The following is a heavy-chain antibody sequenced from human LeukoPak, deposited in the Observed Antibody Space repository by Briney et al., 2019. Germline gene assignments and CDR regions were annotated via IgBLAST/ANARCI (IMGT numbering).Heavy chain of an antibody. Sequence: ASVKVSCKASGYTFTGYYMHWVRQAPGQGLEWMGWINPNSGGTSYAQKFQGRVTMTRDTSISTAYMELSRLRSDDTAVYYCARSITMVRGVIDYWGQGTLVTVSS. CDR3: ARSITMVRGVIDY. V-gene: IGHV1-2*02. D-gene: IGHD3-10*01. J-gene: IGHJ4*02. CDR1: GYTFTGYY. CDR2: INPNSGGT.